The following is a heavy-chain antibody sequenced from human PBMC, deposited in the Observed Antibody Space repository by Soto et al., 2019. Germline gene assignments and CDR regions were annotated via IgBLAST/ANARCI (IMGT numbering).Heavy chain of an antibody. Sequence: SETLSLTCNVSGGSISNYYWSWIRQSPGKGLEWIGHIYYSGSTNYNPSLNSRITISVDRSKNQFSLKLSSVTAADTAVYYCARAPAMKTVNRCCAFDIWGQGTMVT. CDR2: IYYSGST. V-gene: IGHV4-59*01. CDR3: ARAPAMKTVNRCCAFDI. CDR1: GGSISNYY. D-gene: IGHD4-17*01. J-gene: IGHJ3*02.